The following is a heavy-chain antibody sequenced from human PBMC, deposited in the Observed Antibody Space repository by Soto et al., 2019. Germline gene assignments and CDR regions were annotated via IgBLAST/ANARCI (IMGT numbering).Heavy chain of an antibody. CDR3: ARLVFRYFDWLPFDD. CDR1: GYTFTSYG. J-gene: IGHJ4*02. Sequence: ASVKVSCKASGYTFTSYGISWVRQAPGQGLEWMGWIRAYNGNTNYAQKLQGRVTMATDTATSTAYMELRSLRSDDTAVYYCARLVFRYFDWLPFDDWGQGTLVTVSS. D-gene: IGHD3-9*01. V-gene: IGHV1-18*01. CDR2: IRAYNGNT.